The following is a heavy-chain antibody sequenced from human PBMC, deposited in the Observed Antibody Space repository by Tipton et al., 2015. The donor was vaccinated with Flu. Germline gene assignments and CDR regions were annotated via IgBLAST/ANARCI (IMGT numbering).Heavy chain of an antibody. J-gene: IGHJ6*02. CDR2: ISSTTSYI. D-gene: IGHD2-8*02. CDR3: ARDRGYCSVGVCHMDV. Sequence: SLRLSCAASDFTFSSSTTNWVRQAPGKGLEWVSAISSTTSYIFYADSVKGRFTISRDNAKNSLYLQMNSLGAEDTAVYYCARDRGYCSVGVCHMDVWGQGTTVTVSS. CDR1: DFTFSSST. V-gene: IGHV3-21*06.